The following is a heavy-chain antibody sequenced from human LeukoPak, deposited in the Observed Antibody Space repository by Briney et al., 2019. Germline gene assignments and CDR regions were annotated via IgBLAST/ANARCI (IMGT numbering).Heavy chain of an antibody. V-gene: IGHV3-30*02. Sequence: PGGSLRLSCAASGFTFSGYGMHWVRQAPGKGLEWVTFIRYDGSNHNYADSVKGRFTISRDSFKSTLYLQMNSLRPEDTALYYCAKDLAWGFDYWGQGTLVTVSS. D-gene: IGHD7-27*01. CDR2: IRYDGSNH. J-gene: IGHJ4*02. CDR3: AKDLAWGFDY. CDR1: GFTFSGYG.